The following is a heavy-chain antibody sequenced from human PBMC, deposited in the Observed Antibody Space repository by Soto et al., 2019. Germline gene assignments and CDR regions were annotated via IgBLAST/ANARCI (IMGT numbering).Heavy chain of an antibody. D-gene: IGHD2-15*01. CDR2: ISYDGSNK. J-gene: IGHJ4*02. V-gene: IGHV3-30-3*01. CDR1: GFTFSSYA. Sequence: QVQLVESGGGVVQPGRSLRLSCAASGFTFSSYAMHWVRQAPGKGLEWVAVISYDGSNKYYADSVKGRFTISRDNSKHPLYLQMSSLIAEDTAVYYCASNPPSPPDCSGGSCYSELDYWGQGTLVTVSS. CDR3: ASNPPSPPDCSGGSCYSELDY.